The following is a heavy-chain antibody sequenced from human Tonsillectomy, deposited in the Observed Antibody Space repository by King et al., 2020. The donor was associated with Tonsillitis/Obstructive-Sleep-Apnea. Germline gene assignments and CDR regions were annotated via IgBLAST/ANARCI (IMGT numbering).Heavy chain of an antibody. CDR3: AHIGGDYSHY. V-gene: IGHV2-5*02. J-gene: IGHJ4*02. CDR2: IYWVDDE. CDR1: GFLLSTSGVG. Sequence: TLKESGPTLVKPTQTLTLTCTFSGFLLSTSGVGVGWIRQPPGKALEWLALIYWVDDERFRPSLKRRLTITKDTSKNQVVLTMTNMDPVDTATYYCAHIGGDYSHYWGQGTLVTVSS. D-gene: IGHD4-17*01.